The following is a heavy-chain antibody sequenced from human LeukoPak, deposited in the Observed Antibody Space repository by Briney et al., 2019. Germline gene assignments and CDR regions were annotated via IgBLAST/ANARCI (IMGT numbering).Heavy chain of an antibody. CDR1: GFTFSSSP. J-gene: IGHJ5*02. Sequence: PGGSLRLSCSASGFTFSSSPMHWVRQAQGKGLEYVSAISSTGGTTYYADSVKGRFTISRDNSKNTLYLQMSSLRPEDTAVYYCVRSMYYHDTSGSNWFDPWGQGALVTVSS. D-gene: IGHD3-22*01. V-gene: IGHV3-64D*06. CDR2: ISSTGGTT. CDR3: VRSMYYHDTSGSNWFDP.